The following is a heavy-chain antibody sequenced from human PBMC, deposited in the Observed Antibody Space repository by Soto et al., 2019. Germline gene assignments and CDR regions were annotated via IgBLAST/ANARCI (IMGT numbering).Heavy chain of an antibody. CDR1: GFAFSSYS. J-gene: IGHJ4*02. D-gene: IGHD5-12*01. CDR3: ARDSLRWLRYFDY. CDR2: IKQSRSDK. Sequence: GGSLRLSCAASGFAFSSYSMNWVRPAPGKGLEWVANIKQSRSDKYYADSVKGRFTISRDNAKNSLYLQMNSLRAEDTAVYYCARDSLRWLRYFDYWGQGTLVTVSS. V-gene: IGHV3-21*01.